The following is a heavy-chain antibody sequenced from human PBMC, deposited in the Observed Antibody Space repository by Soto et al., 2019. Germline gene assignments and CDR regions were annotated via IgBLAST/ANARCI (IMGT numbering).Heavy chain of an antibody. CDR1: GFTFSSYA. CDR3: ARDMRVTYYYDSSSRSDAFDI. D-gene: IGHD3-22*01. J-gene: IGHJ3*02. CDR2: ISYDGSNK. Sequence: GGSLRLSCAASGFTFSSYAMHWVRQAPGKGLEWVAVISYDGSNKYYADSVKGRFTISRDNSKNTLYLQMNSLRAEDTAVYYCARDMRVTYYYDSSSRSDAFDIWGQGTMVTVSS. V-gene: IGHV3-30-3*01.